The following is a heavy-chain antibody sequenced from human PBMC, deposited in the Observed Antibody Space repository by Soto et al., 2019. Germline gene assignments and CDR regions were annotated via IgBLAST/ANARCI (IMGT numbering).Heavy chain of an antibody. CDR1: GFTFSSYS. Sequence: GGSLRLSCAASGFTFSSYSMNWVRQAPGKGLEWVSSISSSSSYIYYADSVKGRFTISRDNAKNSLYLQMNSLRAEDTAVYYCARVGIRGLRGPNYYMDVWGKGTTVTVSS. CDR3: ARVGIRGLRGPNYYMDV. CDR2: ISSSSSYI. J-gene: IGHJ6*03. V-gene: IGHV3-21*01. D-gene: IGHD4-17*01.